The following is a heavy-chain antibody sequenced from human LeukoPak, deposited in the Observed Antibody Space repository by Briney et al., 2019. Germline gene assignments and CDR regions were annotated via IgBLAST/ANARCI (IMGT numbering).Heavy chain of an antibody. CDR3: AKGRNYDFWSGYDYGMDV. J-gene: IGHJ6*02. D-gene: IGHD3-3*01. CDR2: ISGSGGST. V-gene: IGHV3-23*01. CDR1: GFTFSSYA. Sequence: GESLRLSCAASGFTFSSYAMSWVRQAPGKGLEWVSAISGSGGSTYYADSVKGRFTISRDNSKNTLYLQMNSLRAEGTAVYYCAKGRNYDFWSGYDYGMDVWGQGTTVTVSS.